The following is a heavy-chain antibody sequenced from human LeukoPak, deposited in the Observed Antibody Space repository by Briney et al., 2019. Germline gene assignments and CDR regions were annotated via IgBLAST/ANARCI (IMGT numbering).Heavy chain of an antibody. CDR2: ISGDGVST. J-gene: IGHJ4*02. CDR3: AKESGKFDY. V-gene: IGHV3-43*02. CDR1: GLPIADFA. Sequence: EGSLRLSCVASGLPIADFAMHRVRQAPGKGLEWVSLISGDGVSTFYADSVKGRFSISRDNSKNSLYLEMNSLRTEDAAMYYCAKESGKFDYWGQGTLVAVSS.